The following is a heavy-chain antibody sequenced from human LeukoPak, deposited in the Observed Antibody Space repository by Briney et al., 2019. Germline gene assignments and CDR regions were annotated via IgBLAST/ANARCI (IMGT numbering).Heavy chain of an antibody. V-gene: IGHV3-48*01. D-gene: IGHD5-24*01. J-gene: IGHJ3*02. CDR1: GFTFSSYS. CDR3: ARGRDGYNLVDAFDI. Sequence: GGSLRLSCAASGFTFSSYSMNWVRQAPGKGLEWVSYISSSSSTIYYADSVKGRFTISRDNAKNSLYLQMNSLRAEDTAVYYCARGRDGYNLVDAFDIWGQGIMVTVSS. CDR2: ISSSSSTI.